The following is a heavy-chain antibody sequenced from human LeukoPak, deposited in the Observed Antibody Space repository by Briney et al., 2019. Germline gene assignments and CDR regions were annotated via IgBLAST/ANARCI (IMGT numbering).Heavy chain of an antibody. D-gene: IGHD3-3*01. CDR3: ARIITIFGVVINDY. CDR2: ISAYNGNT. J-gene: IGHJ4*02. V-gene: IGHV1-18*01. CDR1: GYTFTSYG. Sequence: ASVKVSCKASGYTFTSYGISWVRQAPGRGLEWMGWISAYNGNTNYAQKLQGRVTMTTDTSTSTAYMELRSLRSDDTAVYYCARIITIFGVVINDYWGQGTLVTVSS.